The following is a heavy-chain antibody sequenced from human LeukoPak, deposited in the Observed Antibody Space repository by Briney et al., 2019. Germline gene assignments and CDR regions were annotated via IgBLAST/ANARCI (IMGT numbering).Heavy chain of an antibody. D-gene: IGHD3-10*01. Sequence: SETLSLTCTVSGGSISSYYWGWIRQPPGKGLEWIGSIYYSGSTYYNPSLKSRVTISVDTSKNQFSLKLSSVTAADTAVYYCARHQSTYYYGSGSYYTNSPFDYWGQGTLVTVSS. CDR1: GGSISSYY. J-gene: IGHJ4*02. CDR2: IYYSGST. V-gene: IGHV4-39*01. CDR3: ARHQSTYYYGSGSYYTNSPFDY.